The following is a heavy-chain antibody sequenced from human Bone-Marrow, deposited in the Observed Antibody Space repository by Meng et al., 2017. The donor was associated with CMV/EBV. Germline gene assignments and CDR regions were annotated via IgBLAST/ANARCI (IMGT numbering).Heavy chain of an antibody. CDR2: IIPILGIA. J-gene: IGHJ5*02. Sequence: SVKVSCKASGGTFSSYAISWVRQAPGQGLEWMGGIIPILGIANYAQKLQGRVTMTTDTSTSTAYMELRSLRSDDTAVYYCARVALFDPWGQGTLVTGSS. CDR1: GGTFSSYA. V-gene: IGHV1-69*10. CDR3: ARVALFDP.